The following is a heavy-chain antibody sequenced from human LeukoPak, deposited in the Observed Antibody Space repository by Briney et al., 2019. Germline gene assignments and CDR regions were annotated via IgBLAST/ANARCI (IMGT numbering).Heavy chain of an antibody. V-gene: IGHV4-4*07. CDR1: GGSISSYY. Sequence: SETLSLTCTVSGGSISSYYWSWIRQPAGKGLEWIGRIYTSGSTNYNPSLKSRVTMSVGTSKNQFSLKLSSVTAADTAVYYCARHDIAAAGYYFDYWGQGTLVTVSS. D-gene: IGHD6-13*01. J-gene: IGHJ4*02. CDR2: IYTSGST. CDR3: ARHDIAAAGYYFDY.